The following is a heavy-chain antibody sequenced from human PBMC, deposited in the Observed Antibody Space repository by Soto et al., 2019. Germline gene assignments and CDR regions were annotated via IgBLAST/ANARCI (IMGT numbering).Heavy chain of an antibody. CDR3: ARNKVFGVVDAFDI. CDR1: GYTLTSYA. V-gene: IGHV1-3*01. CDR2: INAGNGNT. J-gene: IGHJ3*02. D-gene: IGHD3-3*01. Sequence: ASVKVSCKASGYTLTSYAMHWVRQAPGQRLEWMGWINAGNGNTKYSQKFQGRVTITRDTSASTAYMELSSLRSEDTAVYYCARNKVFGVVDAFDIWGQGTMVTVS.